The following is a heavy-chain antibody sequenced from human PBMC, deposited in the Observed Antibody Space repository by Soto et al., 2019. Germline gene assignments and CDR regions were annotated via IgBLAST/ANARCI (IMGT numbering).Heavy chain of an antibody. CDR2: IYSGGYT. CDR3: GTHPGGGGY. CDR1: GFTVSNNY. J-gene: IGHJ4*02. V-gene: IGHV3-53*01. D-gene: IGHD3-10*01. Sequence: EVQLVESGGGLIQPGGSLRLSCAVSGFTVSNNYMSWVRQAPGKGLEGVSVIYSGGYTAYGDSVKGRFTISRDNSKNTLNSKRNGRRPGETVLFYCGTHPGGGGYWGQGTLVTVSS.